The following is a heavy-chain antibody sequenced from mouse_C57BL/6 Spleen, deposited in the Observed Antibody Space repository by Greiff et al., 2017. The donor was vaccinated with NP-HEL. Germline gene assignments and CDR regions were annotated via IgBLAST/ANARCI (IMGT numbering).Heavy chain of an antibody. D-gene: IGHD1-1*01. J-gene: IGHJ3*01. CDR2: IDPSDSYT. CDR1: GYTFTSYW. Sequence: QVQLQQPGAELVRPGTSVKLSCKASGYTFTSYWMHWVKQRPGQGLEWIGVIDPSDSYTNYNQKFKGKATLPVDTSSSTAYMQLSSLTSEDSAVYYCAQDYGSSYGFAYWGQGTLVTVSA. CDR3: AQDYGSSYGFAY. V-gene: IGHV1-59*01.